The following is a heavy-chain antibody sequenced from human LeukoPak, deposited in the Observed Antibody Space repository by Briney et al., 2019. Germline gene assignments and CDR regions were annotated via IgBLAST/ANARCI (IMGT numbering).Heavy chain of an antibody. CDR2: IYYSGST. CDR3: ARGSQYYFDY. CDR1: GGSISSSSYY. Sequence: PSETLSLTCTVSGGSISSSSYYWGWIRQPPGKGLEWIVSIYYSGSTYYNPSLKSRVTISVDTSKNQFSLKLSSVTAADTAVYYCARGSQYYFDYWGQGTLVTVSS. V-gene: IGHV4-39*07. J-gene: IGHJ4*02. D-gene: IGHD1-26*01.